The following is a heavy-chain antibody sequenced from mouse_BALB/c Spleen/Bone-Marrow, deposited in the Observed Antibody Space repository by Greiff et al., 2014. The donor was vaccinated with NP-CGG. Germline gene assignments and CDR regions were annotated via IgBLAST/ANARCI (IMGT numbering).Heavy chain of an antibody. J-gene: IGHJ3*01. D-gene: IGHD2-10*02. CDR1: GFTFSSYG. CDR2: ISSGGSYT. Sequence: EVQLQQSGGDLVKPGGSLKLSCAASGFTFSSYGMSWVRQTPDKRLEWVATISSGGSYTYYPDSVKGRFTISRDNAKNTLYLQMSSLKSEDTAMYYCARQRPYGNYGGFAYWGQGTLVTVSA. CDR3: ARQRPYGNYGGFAY. V-gene: IGHV5-6*01.